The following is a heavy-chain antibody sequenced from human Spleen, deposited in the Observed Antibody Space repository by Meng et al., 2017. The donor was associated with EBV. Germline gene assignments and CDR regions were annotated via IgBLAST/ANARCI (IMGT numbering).Heavy chain of an antibody. D-gene: IGHD2/OR15-2a*01. CDR2: INHSGIT. V-gene: IGHV4-34*02. CDR3: ASNIKVPRY. Sequence: HVERPEWGACMLKPAESLSLTCACEGGSFSDYYWTWIRQPPGMGLEWIGEINHSGITSYNPSLRSRVTISVDTSKNQFSLKLTSVTAADTAVYYCASNIKVPRYWGQGTLVTVSS. J-gene: IGHJ4*02. CDR1: GGSFSDYY.